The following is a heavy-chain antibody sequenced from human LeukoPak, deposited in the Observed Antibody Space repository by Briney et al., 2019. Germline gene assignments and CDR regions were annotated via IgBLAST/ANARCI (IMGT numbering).Heavy chain of an antibody. CDR3: ARQAADYYYYYMDV. CDR2: IYPGDSDT. V-gene: IGHV5-51*01. D-gene: IGHD2-15*01. Sequence: GESLKISCRGSGYSFTTYWIGWVRQMPGKDLEWMGIIYPGDSDTRYSPSFQGQVTISADKSISTAYLQWSSLKASDTAMYYCARQAADYYYYYMDVWGKGTTVTISS. J-gene: IGHJ6*03. CDR1: GYSFTTYW.